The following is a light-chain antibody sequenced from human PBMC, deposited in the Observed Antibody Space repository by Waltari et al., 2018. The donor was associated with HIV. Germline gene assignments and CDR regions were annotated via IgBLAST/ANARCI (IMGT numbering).Light chain of an antibody. J-gene: IGKJ4*01. CDR2: DAS. CDR3: LQYDVLPFT. Sequence: DIQMTQSPSSLSASVGDRVTITCQASQDINTYLNWYQQKSGKDPKLLIYDASDLETGVPSRFSGSGSGTHFTVSISSLQPEDFATYYCLQYDVLPFTFGGGTKVEIK. V-gene: IGKV1-33*01. CDR1: QDINTY.